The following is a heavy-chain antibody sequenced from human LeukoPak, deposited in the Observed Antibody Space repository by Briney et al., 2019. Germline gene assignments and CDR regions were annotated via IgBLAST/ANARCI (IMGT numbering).Heavy chain of an antibody. CDR3: AKGGYDYVWGLIDY. CDR2: IRYDGSNK. J-gene: IGHJ4*02. CDR1: GFTFSSYG. V-gene: IGHV3-30*02. Sequence: GGSLRLSCAASGFTFSSYGMHWVRQAPGKELEWVAFIRYDGSNKYYADSVKGRFTISRDNSKNTLYLQMNSLRAEDTAVYYCAKGGYDYVWGLIDYWGQGTLVTVSS. D-gene: IGHD3-16*01.